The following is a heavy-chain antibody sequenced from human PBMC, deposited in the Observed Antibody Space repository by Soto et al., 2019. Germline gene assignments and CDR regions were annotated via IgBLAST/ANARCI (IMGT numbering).Heavy chain of an antibody. CDR3: AKCADTSYYYYYMDV. J-gene: IGHJ6*03. V-gene: IGHV3-30*18. CDR1: GFTFSSYG. Sequence: GGSLRLSCAASGFTFSSYGMHWVRQAPGKGLEWVAVISYDGSNKYYADSVKGRFTISRDNSKNTLYLQMNSLRAEDTAVYYCAKCADTSYYYYYMDVWGKGTTVTVSS. D-gene: IGHD3-16*01. CDR2: ISYDGSNK.